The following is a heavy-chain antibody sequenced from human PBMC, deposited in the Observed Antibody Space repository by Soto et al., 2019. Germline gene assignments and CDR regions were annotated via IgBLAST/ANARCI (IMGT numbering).Heavy chain of an antibody. CDR3: ATGSYCSSTSCYPPFDY. J-gene: IGHJ4*02. Sequence: QVQLVESGGGVVQPGRSLRLSCAASGFTFSSYGMHWVRQAPGKGLEWVAVISYDGSNKYYADSVKGRFTISRDNSENTLYVQMNSLRAEDTAVYYCATGSYCSSTSCYPPFDYWGQGTLVTVSS. V-gene: IGHV3-30*03. CDR2: ISYDGSNK. CDR1: GFTFSSYG. D-gene: IGHD2-2*01.